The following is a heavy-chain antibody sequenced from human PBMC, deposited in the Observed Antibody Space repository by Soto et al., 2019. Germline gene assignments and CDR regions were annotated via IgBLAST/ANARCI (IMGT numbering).Heavy chain of an antibody. V-gene: IGHV3-23*01. Sequence: GESLKISCVASGFTFSSYAMSWVRQAPGKGLEWVSTISTSGASTYYADSVKGRFTISRDNSENTLYLQMNSLRAEDTAVYYCMKNQRYSTSSIDYWGQGTLVTVSS. J-gene: IGHJ4*02. CDR3: MKNQRYSTSSIDY. CDR2: ISTSGAST. CDR1: GFTFSSYA. D-gene: IGHD6-13*01.